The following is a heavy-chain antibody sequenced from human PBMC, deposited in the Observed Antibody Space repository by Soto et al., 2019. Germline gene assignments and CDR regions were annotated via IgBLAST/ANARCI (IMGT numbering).Heavy chain of an antibody. D-gene: IGHD3-3*01. V-gene: IGHV1-69*01. CDR3: ARGGAAIFGTVILQGRLGLDD. Sequence: QVQLVQSGAEVKKAGSSVKVSCKASGDTFSRSAFAWVRQAPGQGPEWMGGMMPVFGSANYAEKLRGRLRITDYESKSTVKVELSSLPSADTGVYYWARGGAAIFGTVILQGRLGLDDWGQVTTVSVSS. CDR2: MMPVFGSA. J-gene: IGHJ6*02. CDR1: GDTFSRSA.